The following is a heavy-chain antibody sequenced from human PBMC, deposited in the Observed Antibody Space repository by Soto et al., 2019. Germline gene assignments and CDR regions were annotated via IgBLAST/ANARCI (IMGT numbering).Heavy chain of an antibody. J-gene: IGHJ5*02. CDR2: IKVDSGYT. CDR1: GYPFIKYG. V-gene: IGHV1-18*04. Sequence: QLQLVQSAAEVKKPGASVRVSCKAYGYPFIKYGISWIRQAPEQGLEWMGWIKVDSGYTNYAQKFQGRVTMTADTSSDTAFMELRSLILDDTAVYFCATSDDTGFDPWGQGTLVSVSS. D-gene: IGHD3-9*01. CDR3: ATSDDTGFDP.